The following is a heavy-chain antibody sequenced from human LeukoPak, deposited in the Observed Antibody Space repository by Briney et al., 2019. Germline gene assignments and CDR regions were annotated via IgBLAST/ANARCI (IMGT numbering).Heavy chain of an antibody. V-gene: IGHV3-48*01. CDR1: GFTFSSYS. J-gene: IGHJ6*03. CDR2: ISSSSSTI. D-gene: IGHD3-16*02. Sequence: GGSLRLSCAASGFTFSSYSMNWVRQAPGKGLEWVSYISSSSSTIYYADSVKGRFTISRDNAKNSLYLQMNSLRAEDTAVYYCARGSGYPKVNYYYYYMDVWGKGTTVTISS. CDR3: ARGSGYPKVNYYYYYMDV.